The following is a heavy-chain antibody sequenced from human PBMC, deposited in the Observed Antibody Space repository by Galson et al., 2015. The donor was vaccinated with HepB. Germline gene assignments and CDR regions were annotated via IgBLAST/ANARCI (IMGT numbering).Heavy chain of an antibody. CDR2: IIPIFGTA. D-gene: IGHD1-26*01. Sequence: SVKVSCKASGGTFSSYAISWVRQAPGQGLEWMGGIIPIFGTANYAQKFQGRVTITADESTSTAYMELSSLRSEDTAVYYCARRSGSYQDRAEYYYGMDAWGQGTTVTVSS. V-gene: IGHV1-69*13. CDR1: GGTFSSYA. J-gene: IGHJ6*02. CDR3: ARRSGSYQDRAEYYYGMDA.